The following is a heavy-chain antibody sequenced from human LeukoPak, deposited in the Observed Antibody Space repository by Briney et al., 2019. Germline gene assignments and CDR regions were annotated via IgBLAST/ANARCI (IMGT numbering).Heavy chain of an antibody. CDR2: INAGNGNT. J-gene: IGHJ4*02. Sequence: ASVKVSSTASGYTFTSYAMHWVRQAPGQRLEWMGWINAGNGNTKYSQKFQGRVTITRDTSASTAYMELSSLRSEDTAVYYCARDRYDFWSGYYNYWGQGTLVTVSS. CDR3: ARDRYDFWSGYYNY. V-gene: IGHV1-3*01. CDR1: GYTFTSYA. D-gene: IGHD3-3*01.